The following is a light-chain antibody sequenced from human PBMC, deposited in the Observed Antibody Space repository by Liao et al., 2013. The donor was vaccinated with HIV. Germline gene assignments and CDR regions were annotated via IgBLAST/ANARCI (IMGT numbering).Light chain of an antibody. V-gene: IGLV3-1*01. CDR1: KLDNKY. Sequence: SYELTQPPSVSVSPGQTASITCSGDKLDNKYTCWYQQKPGQSPVLVIYQDNKRPSGIPERFSGSNSGNTATLTISGTQAMDEADYYCQTWDSSNMIFGGGTKLTVL. J-gene: IGLJ2*01. CDR3: QTWDSSNMI. CDR2: QDN.